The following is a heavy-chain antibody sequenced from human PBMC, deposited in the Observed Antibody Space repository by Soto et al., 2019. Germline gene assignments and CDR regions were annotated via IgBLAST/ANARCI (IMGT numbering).Heavy chain of an antibody. D-gene: IGHD2-8*01. CDR3: AMYGRSAQRYFDY. CDR2: IYPGDSDT. V-gene: IGHV5-51*01. Sequence: GESLKISCKTSGFSFTTYWIGWVRQMPGEGLEWMGIIYPGDSDTRYSPSFQGQVTISADRSISTAYLQWSSLKASDTAMYYCAMYGRSAQRYFDYWGQGSLVTVSS. CDR1: GFSFTTYW. J-gene: IGHJ4*02.